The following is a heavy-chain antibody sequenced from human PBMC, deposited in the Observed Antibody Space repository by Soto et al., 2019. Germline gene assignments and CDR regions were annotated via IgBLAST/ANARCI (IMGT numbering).Heavy chain of an antibody. D-gene: IGHD6-13*01. V-gene: IGHV3-23*01. CDR3: AKDQGSSWYEIDY. CDR1: GFTFSNYA. Sequence: GGSLRLSCAASGFTFSNYAVTWVRQAPGKGLEWVLTISCSGGSTYYADSVKGRFTISRDNSKNTLYLQMNSLRAEDTAVYYCAKDQGSSWYEIDYWGQGTLVTVSS. CDR2: ISCSGGST. J-gene: IGHJ4*02.